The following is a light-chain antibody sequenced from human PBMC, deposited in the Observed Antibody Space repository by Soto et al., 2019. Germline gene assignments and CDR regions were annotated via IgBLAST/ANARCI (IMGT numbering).Light chain of an antibody. Sequence: EIVLTQSPATLSLSPGERVTLSCGASQSLTNNFLAWYQQRPGLAPKLLIFDVSTRATGIPDRFSGSGSGTDFTLTISTLDPEDFAVYYCQRFDNSPTFGGGNKVEFK. CDR2: DVS. J-gene: IGKJ4*01. CDR3: QRFDNSPT. CDR1: QSLTNNF. V-gene: IGKV3D-20*01.